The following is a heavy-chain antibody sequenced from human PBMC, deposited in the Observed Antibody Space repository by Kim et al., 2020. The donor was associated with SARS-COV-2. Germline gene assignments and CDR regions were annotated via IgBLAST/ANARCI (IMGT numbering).Heavy chain of an antibody. CDR1: GFSLSTSGVG. Sequence: SGPTLVNPTQTLTLTCTFSGFSLSTSGVGVGWIRQPPGKALEWLALIYWDDDKRYSPSLKSRLTITKDTSKNQVVLTMTNMDPVDTATYYCAHTLPSPVNAVTGLYNWFDPWGQGTLVTVSS. CDR2: IYWDDDK. V-gene: IGHV2-5*02. CDR3: AHTLPSPVNAVTGLYNWFDP. J-gene: IGHJ5*02. D-gene: IGHD6-19*01.